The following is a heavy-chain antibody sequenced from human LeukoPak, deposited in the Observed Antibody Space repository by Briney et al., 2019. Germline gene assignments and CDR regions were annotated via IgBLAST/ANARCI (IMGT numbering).Heavy chain of an antibody. J-gene: IGHJ6*03. D-gene: IGHD4-11*01. Sequence: ASVKVSCKASGYIFTNFGISWVRQARGQGLEWMGCISTYNGNTNYAQKLQGRVTMTTDTSTSTAYMELRSLRSDDTAVYYCASGVEYRNYGNYIGGPYMDVWGKGTTVTVSS. CDR1: GYIFTNFG. CDR3: ASGVEYRNYGNYIGGPYMDV. V-gene: IGHV1-18*01. CDR2: ISTYNGNT.